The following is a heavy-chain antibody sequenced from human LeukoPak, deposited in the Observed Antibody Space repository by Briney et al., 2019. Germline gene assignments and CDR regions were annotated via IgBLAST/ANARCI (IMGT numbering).Heavy chain of an antibody. CDR3: ARRNYGSGSYSRRARFDP. CDR2: INHSGST. CDR1: GGSFSGYY. V-gene: IGHV4-34*01. D-gene: IGHD3-10*01. Sequence: PSETLSLTCAVYGGSFSGYYWSWIRQPPGKGLEWIGEINHSGSTNYNPSLKSRVTISVDTSKNQFSLKLSSVTAADTAVYYCARRNYGSGSYSRRARFDPWGQGTLVTVSS. J-gene: IGHJ5*02.